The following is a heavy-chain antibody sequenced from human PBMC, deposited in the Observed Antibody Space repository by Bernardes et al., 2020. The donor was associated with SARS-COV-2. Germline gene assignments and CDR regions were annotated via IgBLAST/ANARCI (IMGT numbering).Heavy chain of an antibody. V-gene: IGHV3-9*01. CDR3: ASGGSVDY. D-gene: IGHD1-26*01. Sequence: GGSLRLSCAASGFTFDDYAMHWVRQAPGKGLEWVSGISWNSGSIGYADSVKGRFTISRDNAKNSLYLQMNSLRAEDTALYYCASGGSVDYWGQGTMVTVSS. CDR2: ISWNSGSI. CDR1: GFTFDDYA. J-gene: IGHJ4*02.